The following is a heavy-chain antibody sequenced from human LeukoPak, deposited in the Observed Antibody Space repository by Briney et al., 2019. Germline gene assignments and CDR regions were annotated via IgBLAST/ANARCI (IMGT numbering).Heavy chain of an antibody. J-gene: IGHJ4*02. CDR3: ARAGDFYGDYGKDPFDY. V-gene: IGHV4-59*01. D-gene: IGHD4-17*01. CDR2: IYYRGST. CDR1: GGSISSYY. Sequence: SETLSLTCTVSGGSISSYYWSWIRQPPGKGLEWIGYIYYRGSTNYNPSLKSRVTISVDTSKNQFSLKLSSVTAADTAVYYCARAGDFYGDYGKDPFDYWGQGTLVTVSS.